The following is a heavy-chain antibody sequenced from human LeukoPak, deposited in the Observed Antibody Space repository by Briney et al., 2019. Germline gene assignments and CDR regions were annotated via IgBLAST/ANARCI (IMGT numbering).Heavy chain of an antibody. D-gene: IGHD4-11*01. CDR3: ARRPYSNYESYYMDV. CDR2: INPNSGGT. V-gene: IGHV1-2*02. CDR1: GYTLTGYY. Sequence: ASVKVSCKASGYTLTGYYMHWVRQAPGQGLEWMGWINPNSGGTNYAQKFQGRVTMTRDTSISTAYMELSRLRSDDTAVYYCARRPYSNYESYYMDVWGKGTTVTVSS. J-gene: IGHJ6*03.